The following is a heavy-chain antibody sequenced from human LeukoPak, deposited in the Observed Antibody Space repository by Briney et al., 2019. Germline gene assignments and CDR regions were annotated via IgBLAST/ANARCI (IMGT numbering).Heavy chain of an antibody. J-gene: IGHJ4*02. Sequence: PSETLSLTCAVYGGSFSGYYWSWIRQPPGKGLEWIGEINHSGSTNYNPSLKSRVTISVDTSENQFSLKLSSVTAADTAVYYCARGRYYGSGSYYNVGSLFDYWGQGTLVTVSS. CDR2: INHSGST. CDR3: ARGRYYGSGSYYNVGSLFDY. D-gene: IGHD3-10*01. CDR1: GGSFSGYY. V-gene: IGHV4-34*01.